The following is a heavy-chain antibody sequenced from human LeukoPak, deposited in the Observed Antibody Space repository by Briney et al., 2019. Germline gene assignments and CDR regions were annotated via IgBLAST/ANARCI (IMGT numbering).Heavy chain of an antibody. J-gene: IGHJ4*02. V-gene: IGHV4-39*01. D-gene: IGHD1-7*01. CDR2: IYYSGNT. CDR1: GVSISSSNSY. CDR3: ARHQELFEY. Sequence: SETLSLTCTVSGVSISSSNSYWGWIRQPPGKGLEWIGSIYYSGNTYYNASLKSQVSISIDTSKNQFSLRLTSVTAADTAVFYCARHQELFEYWGQGTLVTVSS.